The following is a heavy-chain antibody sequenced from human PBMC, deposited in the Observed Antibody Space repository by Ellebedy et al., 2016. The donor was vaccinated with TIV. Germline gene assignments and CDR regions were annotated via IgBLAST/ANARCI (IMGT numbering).Heavy chain of an antibody. V-gene: IGHV3-48*03. CDR2: ISNSGSTI. D-gene: IGHD4-17*01. J-gene: IGHJ4*02. CDR3: ARQRRDYGDYGDY. CDR1: GFTFSSYE. Sequence: GGSLRLSCAAPGFTFSSYEMNWVRQAPGRGLEWISYISNSGSTIYYADSVKGRFTISRDNAKNSLYLQMNSLRAEDTAVYYCARQRRDYGDYGDYWGQGTLVTVSS.